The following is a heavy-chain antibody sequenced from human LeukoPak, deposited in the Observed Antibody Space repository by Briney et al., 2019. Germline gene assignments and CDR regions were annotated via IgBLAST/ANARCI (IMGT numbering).Heavy chain of an antibody. D-gene: IGHD6-19*01. CDR3: ARDLRYSSGWSASGMDV. CDR2: INPNNGNT. CDR1: GYTFTGYH. J-gene: IGHJ6*03. Sequence: ASVKVSCKAFGYTFTGYHIHWVRQAPGQGLEWMGRINPNNGNTNYAQKLQGRVSMTTDTSTSTAYMDLRSLRSDDTAVYYCARDLRYSSGWSASGMDVWGKGTTVTIS. V-gene: IGHV1-18*04.